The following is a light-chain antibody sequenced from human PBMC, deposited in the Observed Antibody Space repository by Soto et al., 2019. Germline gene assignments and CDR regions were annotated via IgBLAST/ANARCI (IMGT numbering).Light chain of an antibody. Sequence: QSVLTQSPSASGSPGQSVTISCTGTSSDIGGYNSVSWYQQHPGKAPKVMIYDVTKRPSGVPDRFSGSKSGNTASLTVSALQAEDEADYYCISYTDRKHLVFGTGTKLTVL. V-gene: IGLV2-8*01. CDR3: ISYTDRKHLV. CDR1: SSDIGGYNS. CDR2: DVT. J-gene: IGLJ1*01.